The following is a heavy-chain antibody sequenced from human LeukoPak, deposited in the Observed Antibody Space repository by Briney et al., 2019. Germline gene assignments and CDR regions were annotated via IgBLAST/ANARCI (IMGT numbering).Heavy chain of an antibody. Sequence: GGSLRLSCAASGFPLRSYGIHWVRQAPGKGLEWLAFITFDGTTKYYADSVKGRFIVSRDNSQSTFYLQMNSLRPEDTAVFYCARDLVADTVGPPFFWGQAVLVTVSS. D-gene: IGHD1-26*01. V-gene: IGHV3-30*02. CDR2: ITFDGTTK. CDR3: ARDLVADTVGPPFF. CDR1: GFPLRSYG. J-gene: IGHJ4*02.